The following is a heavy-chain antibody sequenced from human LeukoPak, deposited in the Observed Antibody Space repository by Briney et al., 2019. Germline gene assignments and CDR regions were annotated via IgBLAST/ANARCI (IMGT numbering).Heavy chain of an antibody. CDR1: GFTFSSYA. V-gene: IGHV3-23*01. CDR3: AKPHLRYNWNKDAFDI. Sequence: PGGSLRLSCAASGFTFSSYAMSWVRPAPGKGLEWVSAISGSGGSTYYADSVKGRFTISRDNSKNTLYLQMNSLRAEDTAVYYCAKPHLRYNWNKDAFDIWGQGTMVTVSS. CDR2: ISGSGGST. J-gene: IGHJ3*02. D-gene: IGHD1-1*01.